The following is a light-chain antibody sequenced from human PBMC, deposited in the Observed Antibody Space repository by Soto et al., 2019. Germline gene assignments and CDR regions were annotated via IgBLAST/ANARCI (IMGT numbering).Light chain of an antibody. CDR1: QSVSNN. CDR3: HHYNNWPPWT. Sequence: EIVMTQSPVTLSVSPGERATLSCRASQSVSNNLAWYQQKPGQAPRLLIYGASTRATGVPARFSGSGSGTEFTLTIISLQSEDFAVYYCHHYNNWPPWTFGQGTKVEIK. J-gene: IGKJ1*01. CDR2: GAS. V-gene: IGKV3-15*01.